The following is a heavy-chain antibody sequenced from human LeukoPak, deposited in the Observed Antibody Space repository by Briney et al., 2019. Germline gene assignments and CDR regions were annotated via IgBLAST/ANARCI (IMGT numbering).Heavy chain of an antibody. CDR3: ARSVEGYCRGGSCYSYSYYMDV. Sequence: SETLSLTCTVSGGSISSYYWSWIRQPPGKGLEWIGYIYYSGSTNYNPSLKSRVTISVDTSKNQFSLKLSSVTAADTAVYYCARSVEGYCRGGSCYSYSYYMDVWGKGTTVTVSS. D-gene: IGHD2-15*01. V-gene: IGHV4-59*01. J-gene: IGHJ6*03. CDR1: GGSISSYY. CDR2: IYYSGST.